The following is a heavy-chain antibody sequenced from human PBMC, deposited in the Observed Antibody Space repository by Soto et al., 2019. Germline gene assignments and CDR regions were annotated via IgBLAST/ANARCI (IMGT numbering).Heavy chain of an antibody. CDR3: ARVDVMVRGAKKRGTDNWFDP. J-gene: IGHJ5*02. Sequence: SETLSLTCTVSGGSISSYYWSWIRQPPGKGLEWIGYIYYSGSTNYNPSLKSRVTISVDTSKNQFSLKLSSVTAADTAVYYCARVDVMVRGAKKRGTDNWFDPWGQGTLVTVSS. D-gene: IGHD3-10*01. V-gene: IGHV4-59*01. CDR2: IYYSGST. CDR1: GGSISSYY.